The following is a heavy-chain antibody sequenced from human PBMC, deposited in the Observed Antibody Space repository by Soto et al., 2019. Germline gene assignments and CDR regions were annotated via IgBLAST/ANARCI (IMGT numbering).Heavy chain of an antibody. Sequence: SETLSLTCTVSGGSIISYCWSWIRQPPGKGLEWIGYIFYSGSTNYNPSLKSRVTVSVDTSKNQFSLKLSSLRSEDTAVYYCARGAEGGVGATIGYWGQGTLVTVSS. V-gene: IGHV4-59*01. CDR2: IFYSGST. CDR1: GGSIISYC. CDR3: ARGAEGGVGATIGY. J-gene: IGHJ4*02. D-gene: IGHD1-26*01.